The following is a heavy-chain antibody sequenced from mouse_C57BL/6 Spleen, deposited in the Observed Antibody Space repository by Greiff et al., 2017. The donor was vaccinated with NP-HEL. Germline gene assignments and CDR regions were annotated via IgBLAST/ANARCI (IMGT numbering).Heavy chain of an antibody. V-gene: IGHV1-82*01. D-gene: IGHD1-1*01. CDR1: GYAFSSSW. CDR2: IYPGDGDT. J-gene: IGHJ2*01. Sequence: QVQLQQSGPELVKPGASVKISCKASGYAFSSSWMNWVKQRPGKGLEWIGRIYPGDGDTNYNGKFKGKATLTADKPSSTAYMQLSSLTSEDSAVYFCASSYYYGSSYNYWGQGTTLTVSS. CDR3: ASSYYYGSSYNY.